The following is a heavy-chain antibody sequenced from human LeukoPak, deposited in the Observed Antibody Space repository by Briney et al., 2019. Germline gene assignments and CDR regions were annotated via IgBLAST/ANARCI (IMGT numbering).Heavy chain of an antibody. Sequence: GESLKISCKGSGYSFTSYWIGWVRQMPGKGLEWMGIIYPGDSDTRYSPSFQGQVTISADKSISTAYLQWSSLKASDTAMYYCARPSEVYSGYERAFDIWGQGTMVTVSS. CDR1: GYSFTSYW. CDR2: IYPGDSDT. D-gene: IGHD5-12*01. J-gene: IGHJ3*02. V-gene: IGHV5-51*01. CDR3: ARPSEVYSGYERAFDI.